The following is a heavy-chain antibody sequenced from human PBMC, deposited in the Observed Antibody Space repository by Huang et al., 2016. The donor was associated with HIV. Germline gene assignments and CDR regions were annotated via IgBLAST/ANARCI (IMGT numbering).Heavy chain of an antibody. V-gene: IGHV5-51*03. CDR3: VRRGFDSNTWIFDS. CDR1: GYTFTSYW. J-gene: IGHJ4*02. CDR2: IDPGDSYT. Sequence: EVQLVQSGAEVTGPGESLTISCYTSGYTFTSYWIGWVRQMPGKGLEWMGIIDPGDSYTSDGPSLQGRVAIAADKSFNTAYLHWSSLRASDTAIYYCVRRGFDSNTWIFDSWGQGTLVTVSS. D-gene: IGHD3-22*01.